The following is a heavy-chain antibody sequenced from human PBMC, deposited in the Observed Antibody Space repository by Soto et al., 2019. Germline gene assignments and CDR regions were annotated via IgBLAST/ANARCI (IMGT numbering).Heavy chain of an antibody. V-gene: IGHV3-33*01. CDR2: IWYDGSNK. D-gene: IGHD6-13*01. Sequence: PGGSLRLSCAGSGFTFSSYGMHWVRQAPGKGLEWVAVIWYDGSNKYYADSVKGRFTTSRDNSKNTLYLQMNSLRAEDTAVYYCARDNLAAAGIIATNWFDPWGQGTLVTVSS. CDR1: GFTFSSYG. J-gene: IGHJ5*02. CDR3: ARDNLAAAGIIATNWFDP.